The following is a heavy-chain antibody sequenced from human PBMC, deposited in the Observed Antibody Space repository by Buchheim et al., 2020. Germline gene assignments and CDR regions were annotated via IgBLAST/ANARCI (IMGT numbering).Heavy chain of an antibody. Sequence: QVQLQQWGAGLLKPSETLSLTCAVYGGSFSGYYWSWIRQPPGKGLEWIGEINHSGSTNYNPSLKSRVTISVDTSTNQFSLKLSSVTAADTAVYYCARTPGLGYCSSTSCYNHRTYYYYGMDVWGQGTT. V-gene: IGHV4-34*01. J-gene: IGHJ6*02. D-gene: IGHD2-2*01. CDR1: GGSFSGYY. CDR3: ARTPGLGYCSSTSCYNHRTYYYYGMDV. CDR2: INHSGST.